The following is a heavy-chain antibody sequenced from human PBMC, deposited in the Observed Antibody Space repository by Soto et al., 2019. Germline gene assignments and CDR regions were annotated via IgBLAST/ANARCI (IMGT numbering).Heavy chain of an antibody. V-gene: IGHV3-30*04. CDR2: ISYDGSNR. Sequence: QVQLVESGGGVVQPGRSLRLSCVASGFTFSSYAMHWVRQAPGKGLEWVAVISYDGSNRYYADSVKGRFPISRDNSKNTLYLQMYSLRAEDTAVYYCARDPRNIGMAAHFDYWGQGTLVTVSS. CDR3: ARDPRNIGMAAHFDY. CDR1: GFTFSSYA. D-gene: IGHD6-19*01. J-gene: IGHJ4*02.